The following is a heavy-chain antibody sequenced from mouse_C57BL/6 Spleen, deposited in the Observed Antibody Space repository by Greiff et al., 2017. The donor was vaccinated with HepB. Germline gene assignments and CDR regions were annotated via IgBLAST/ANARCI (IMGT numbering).Heavy chain of an antibody. CDR2: INPGSGGT. V-gene: IGHV1-54*01. J-gene: IGHJ2*01. Sequence: QVQLQQSGAELVRPGTSVKVSCKASGYAFTNYLIEWVKQRPGQGLEWIGVINPGSGGTNYNEKFKGKATLTADKSSSTAYMQLRSLTSEDSAVYFCARGVPARYFDYWGKGTTLTVSS. CDR3: ARGVPARYFDY. CDR1: GYAFTNYL.